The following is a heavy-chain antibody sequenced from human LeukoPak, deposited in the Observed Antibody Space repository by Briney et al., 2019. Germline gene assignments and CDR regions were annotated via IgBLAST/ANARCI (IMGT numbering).Heavy chain of an antibody. CDR1: AASISSSTYY. Sequence: PSETLSLTCTVSAASISSSTYYWGWIRQSPGKGLEWIGTIYYSESTYYNPSLKSRVTISVDTSKNQFSLKLSSVTAADTAVYYCAGYRAQAWFRGGYWGQGTLVTVSS. D-gene: IGHD3-10*01. V-gene: IGHV4-39*01. CDR3: AGYRAQAWFRGGY. J-gene: IGHJ4*02. CDR2: IYYSEST.